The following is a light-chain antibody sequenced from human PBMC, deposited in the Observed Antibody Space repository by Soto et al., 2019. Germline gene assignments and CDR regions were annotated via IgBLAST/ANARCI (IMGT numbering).Light chain of an antibody. CDR2: EAS. CDR3: QQLNSYPPWT. J-gene: IGKJ1*01. V-gene: IGKV1-27*01. CDR1: QGIRHY. Sequence: DIQMTQSPSSLSASVGDRVTITCRASQGIRHYLAWYQQKPGKVPKLLIYEASNLQSGVPSRFRGGGSGTEFTLTISSLQPEDVATYYCQQLNSYPPWTFGQGTKVDIK.